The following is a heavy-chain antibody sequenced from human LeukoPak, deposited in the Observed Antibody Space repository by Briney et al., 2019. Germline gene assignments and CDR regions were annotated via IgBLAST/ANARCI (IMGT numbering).Heavy chain of an antibody. CDR3: ARDLMGWDLHYFDY. V-gene: IGHV3-30*04. Sequence: GRSLRLSCAASGFTFSSYAMHWVRQAPGKGLEWVAVISYDGSNKYYADSVKGRFTISRDNAKKSLYLQMHSLRAEDTAVYYCARDLMGWDLHYFDYWGQGTLVTVSS. J-gene: IGHJ4*02. CDR1: GFTFSSYA. D-gene: IGHD1-26*01. CDR2: ISYDGSNK.